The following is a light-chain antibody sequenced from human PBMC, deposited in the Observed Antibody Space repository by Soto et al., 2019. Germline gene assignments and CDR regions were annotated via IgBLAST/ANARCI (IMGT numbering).Light chain of an antibody. CDR1: SSNIGNNY. Sequence: QSVLTQPPSASGTPGKRVTLSCSGSSSNIGNNYVYWYQQIPGTAPKLLIYTDTHRPSGVPDRFSGSKSGTSAYLAISGLRSEDEADYYCAAWDDRWSGQGFGGGTKLTCL. V-gene: IGLV1-47*02. J-gene: IGLJ3*02. CDR3: AAWDDRWSGQG. CDR2: TDT.